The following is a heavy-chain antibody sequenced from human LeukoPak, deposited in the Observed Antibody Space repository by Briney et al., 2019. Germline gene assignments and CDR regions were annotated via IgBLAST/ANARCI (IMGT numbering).Heavy chain of an antibody. Sequence: AGGSLRLSCAASGVTFSSYAMSWIRQPPGKGLEGIGEINHSGSTNYNPSLKSRVTIAVDTSKNQFPLKLSSVTAAATAVYYCARQGGGILWFGEPPYYFDYWGQGTLVTVSS. D-gene: IGHD3-10*01. J-gene: IGHJ4*02. CDR1: GVTFSSYA. CDR3: ARQGGGILWFGEPPYYFDY. V-gene: IGHV4-34*08. CDR2: INHSGST.